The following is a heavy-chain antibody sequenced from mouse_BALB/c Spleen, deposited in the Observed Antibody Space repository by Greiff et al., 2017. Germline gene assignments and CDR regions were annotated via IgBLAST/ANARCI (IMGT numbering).Heavy chain of an antibody. Sequence: VQLQQSGPELVKPGASVKIPCKASGYTFTDYNMDWVKQSHGKSLEWIGDINPNNGGTIYNQKFKGKATLTVDKSSSTAYMELRSLTSEDTAVYYCARSELRLRNYAMDYWGQGTSVTVSS. D-gene: IGHD1-2*01. J-gene: IGHJ4*01. V-gene: IGHV1-18*01. CDR3: ARSELRLRNYAMDY. CDR2: INPNNGGT. CDR1: GYTFTDYN.